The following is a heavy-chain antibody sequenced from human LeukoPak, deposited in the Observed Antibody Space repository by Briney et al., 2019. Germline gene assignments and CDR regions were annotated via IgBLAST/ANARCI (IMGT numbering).Heavy chain of an antibody. D-gene: IGHD3-22*01. Sequence: PSETLSLTCAVSGGSISSTGYYWGWIRQPPGKGLEWIGTIYYSGSTYYSPSLKSRVTISVDTSKNQFSLELRSVTAADTAVYYCARDLGYDSSEYWGQGTLVTVSS. CDR1: GGSISSTGYY. J-gene: IGHJ4*02. CDR3: ARDLGYDSSEY. V-gene: IGHV4-39*02. CDR2: IYYSGST.